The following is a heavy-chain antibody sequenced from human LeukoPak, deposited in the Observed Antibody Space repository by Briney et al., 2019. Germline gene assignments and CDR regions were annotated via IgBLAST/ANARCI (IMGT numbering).Heavy chain of an antibody. Sequence: SETLSLTCTVSGGSISSYYWSWIRQPPGKGLEWIGYIYYSGSTNYNPSLKSRVTISVNTSKNQFSLNLSSVTAADTAVYYCARDLLSTAGYFDYWGQGTLVTVSS. J-gene: IGHJ4*02. CDR1: GGSISSYY. CDR3: ARDLLSTAGYFDY. D-gene: IGHD6-19*01. V-gene: IGHV4-59*01. CDR2: IYYSGST.